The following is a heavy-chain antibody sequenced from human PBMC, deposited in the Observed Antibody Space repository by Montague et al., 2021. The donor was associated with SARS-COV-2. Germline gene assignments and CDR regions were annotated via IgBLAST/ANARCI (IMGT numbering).Heavy chain of an antibody. CDR2: IYACGST. V-gene: IGHV4-4*07. CDR1: GVSITSYY. CDR3: VRDGGNWYYFDY. D-gene: IGHD3-16*01. J-gene: IGHJ4*02. Sequence: ETLSLTCSISGVSITSYYWRWVRQPAGTGLEWIGHIYACGSTNYSPSLTRRVRLSIDNPKTQFSLKLESLAAADTAVYYCVRDGGNWYYFDYWGQGALVTVSS.